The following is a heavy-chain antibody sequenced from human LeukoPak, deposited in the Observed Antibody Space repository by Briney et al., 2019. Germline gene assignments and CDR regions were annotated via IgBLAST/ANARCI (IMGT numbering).Heavy chain of an antibody. V-gene: IGHV5-51*01. Sequence: GESLKISCKGSGYSFTSYWIGWVRQMPGKGLEWMGIIYPGDSDTRYSPSFQGQVTISADKSISTAYLQWSSLKVSDTAMYYCARQPSSGYYDSSGYYDAFDIWGQGTMVTVSS. CDR1: GYSFTSYW. J-gene: IGHJ3*02. CDR2: IYPGDSDT. CDR3: ARQPSSGYYDSSGYYDAFDI. D-gene: IGHD3-22*01.